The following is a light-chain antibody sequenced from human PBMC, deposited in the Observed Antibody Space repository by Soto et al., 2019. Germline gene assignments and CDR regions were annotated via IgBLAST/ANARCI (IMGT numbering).Light chain of an antibody. CDR3: QQSYSTLSWT. CDR1: QSISSY. Sequence: DIQMTQSPSSLSASVGDRVTITCRASQSISSYLNWYQQKPWKAPKLLIYAASSLQSGVPSRFSGSGYGTDFTLNISSLQPEDFATYYCQQSYSTLSWTFGQGTKVDIK. V-gene: IGKV1-39*01. CDR2: AAS. J-gene: IGKJ1*01.